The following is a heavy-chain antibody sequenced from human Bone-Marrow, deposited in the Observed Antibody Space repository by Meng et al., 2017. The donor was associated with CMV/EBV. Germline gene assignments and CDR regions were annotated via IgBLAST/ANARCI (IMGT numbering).Heavy chain of an antibody. J-gene: IGHJ4*02. D-gene: IGHD3-3*01. CDR1: GFTVSSNY. V-gene: IGHV3-66*02. Sequence: GECLKISCAASGFTVSSNYMSWVRQAPGKGLEWVSVIYSGGSTYYADSVKGRFTITRDNSKNTPYLQINSLRAEDTAVDYCAREQRFLEWLLPDYWGQGTLVTVSS. CDR3: AREQRFLEWLLPDY. CDR2: IYSGGST.